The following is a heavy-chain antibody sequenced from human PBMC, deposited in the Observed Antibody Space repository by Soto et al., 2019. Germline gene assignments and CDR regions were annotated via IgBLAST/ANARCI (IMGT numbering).Heavy chain of an antibody. D-gene: IGHD3-3*01. CDR2: IYHGGST. V-gene: IGHV4-38-2*01. CDR3: ARLGVVTYNWFDP. CDR1: GYSISSGYY. J-gene: IGHJ5*02. Sequence: PSETLSLTCAVSGYSISSGYYWGWLRQPPGKGLEWIGSIYHGGSTYYNPSLKSRVTISVDTSKNQFSLKLSSVTAADTAVYYCARLGVVTYNWFDPWGQGTLVTVSS.